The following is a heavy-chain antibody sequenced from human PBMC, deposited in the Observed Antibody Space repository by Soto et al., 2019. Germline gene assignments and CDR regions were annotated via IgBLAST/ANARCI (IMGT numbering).Heavy chain of an antibody. CDR3: AKEQNYYGSWPLDY. Sequence: GGSLRLSCAASGFTFSSYAMHWVRQAPGKGLEWVAVISYDGSNKYYADSVKGRFTISRDNSKNTLYLQMNSLRAEDTAVYYCAKEQNYYGSWPLDYWGQGTLVTVSS. CDR2: ISYDGSNK. V-gene: IGHV3-30-3*01. J-gene: IGHJ4*02. CDR1: GFTFSSYA. D-gene: IGHD3-10*01.